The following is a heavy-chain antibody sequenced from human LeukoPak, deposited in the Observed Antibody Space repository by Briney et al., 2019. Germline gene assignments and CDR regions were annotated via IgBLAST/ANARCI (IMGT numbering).Heavy chain of an antibody. CDR2: INTNTGNP. CDR3: ARGEWLVPYNWFDP. Sequence: ASVKVSCKASGYTFTSYAMNWVRQAPGQGLEWMGWINTNTGNPTYAQGFTGRFVFSLDTSVSTAYLQISSLKAEDTAVYYCARGEWLVPYNWFDPWGQGTLVTVSS. J-gene: IGHJ5*02. CDR1: GYTFTSYA. D-gene: IGHD6-19*01. V-gene: IGHV7-4-1*02.